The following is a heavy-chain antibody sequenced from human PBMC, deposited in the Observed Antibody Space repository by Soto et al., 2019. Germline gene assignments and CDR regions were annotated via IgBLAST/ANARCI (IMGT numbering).Heavy chain of an antibody. D-gene: IGHD6-13*01. CDR3: ARGYPIAAAYQGVAEYFQH. V-gene: IGHV3-64*01. CDR2: ISSNGSST. J-gene: IGHJ1*01. CDR1: GFTFSSYA. Sequence: GGSLRLSCAASGFTFSSYAMHWVRQAPGKGLEYVSAISSNGSSTYYANSVKGRFTISRDNSKNTLYLQMGSLRAEDMAVDYCARGYPIAAAYQGVAEYFQHWGQGTLVTVSS.